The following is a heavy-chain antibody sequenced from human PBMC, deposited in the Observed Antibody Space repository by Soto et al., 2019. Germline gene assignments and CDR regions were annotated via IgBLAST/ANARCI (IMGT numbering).Heavy chain of an antibody. D-gene: IGHD4-17*01. J-gene: IGHJ4*02. CDR3: ARVSAAGTIYSFDY. CDR2: IYYSGST. V-gene: IGHV4-31*03. CDR1: GGSISSGGYY. Sequence: SETLSLTCTVSGGSISSGGYYWRWIRQHPGKGLEWIGYIYYSGSTYYNPSLKSRVTISVDTSKNQFSLKLSSVTAADTAVYYCARVSAAGTIYSFDYWGQVSLVTFSS.